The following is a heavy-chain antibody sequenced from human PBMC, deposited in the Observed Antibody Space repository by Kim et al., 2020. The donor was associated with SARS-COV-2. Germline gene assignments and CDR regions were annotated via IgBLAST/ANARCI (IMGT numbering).Heavy chain of an antibody. V-gene: IGHV4-31*03. CDR1: GGSISSGGYY. CDR3: ARGQGLITMIVVVVGAFDY. CDR2: IYYSGRT. J-gene: IGHJ4*02. D-gene: IGHD3-22*01. Sequence: SETLSLTCTVSGGSISSGGYYWSWIRQHPGKGLEWFGYIYYSGRTYYNPSLKSRVTISVDTSKNQFSLKLSSVTAADTAVYYCARGQGLITMIVVVVGAFDYWGQGTLVTVSS.